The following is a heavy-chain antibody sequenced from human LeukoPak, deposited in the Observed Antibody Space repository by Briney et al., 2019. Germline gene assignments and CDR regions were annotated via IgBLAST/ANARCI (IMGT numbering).Heavy chain of an antibody. J-gene: IGHJ4*02. CDR1: RFTFSSYG. D-gene: IGHD1-26*01. Sequence: PGGSLRLSCAASRFTFSSYGMHWVRQAPGKGLEWVSYISSSSSTIYYADSVKGRFTISGDNAKNSLYLQINSLRAEDTAVYYCARDRVYEWELPYFDYWGQGTLVTVSS. CDR3: ARDRVYEWELPYFDY. V-gene: IGHV3-48*01. CDR2: ISSSSSTI.